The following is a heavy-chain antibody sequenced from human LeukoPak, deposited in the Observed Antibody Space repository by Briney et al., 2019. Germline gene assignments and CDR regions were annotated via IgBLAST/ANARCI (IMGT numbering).Heavy chain of an antibody. D-gene: IGHD1-26*01. Sequence: PGGSLRLSCAASGLTFSDFAMSWVRQARGKGLEWVSSIGGDGAGTYYADSVKGRFIISRDNSKSTVFLQMNSLTAEDTALYFCAKDRLPRGAPDRGEHHIWFDPWGQGTLVTVSS. CDR2: IGGDGAGT. J-gene: IGHJ5*02. V-gene: IGHV3-23*01. CDR1: GLTFSDFA. CDR3: AKDRLPRGAPDRGEHHIWFDP.